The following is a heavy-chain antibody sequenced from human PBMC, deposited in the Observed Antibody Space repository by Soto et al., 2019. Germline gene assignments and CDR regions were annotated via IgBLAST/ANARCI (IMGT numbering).Heavy chain of an antibody. CDR2: IKQDGSGK. V-gene: IGHV3-7*01. J-gene: IGHJ4*02. D-gene: IGHD6-13*01. CDR3: ARYIERQFGIAAAGYFDY. CDR1: GFTFSSYW. Sequence: GGSLRLSCAASGFTFSSYWMSWVRQAPGKGLEWVANIKQDGSGKYYVDSVKGRFTISRDNAKNSLYLQMNSLRAEDTAVYYCARYIERQFGIAAAGYFDYWGQGTLVTVSS.